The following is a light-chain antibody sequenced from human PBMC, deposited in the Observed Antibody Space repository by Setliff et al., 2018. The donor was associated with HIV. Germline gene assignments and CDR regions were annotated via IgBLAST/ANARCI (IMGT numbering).Light chain of an antibody. CDR3: SSYTSSSTLIV. V-gene: IGLV2-14*01. CDR2: DVT. Sequence: QSVLTQPASVSGSPGQSITISCTGTSSDVGGYNYVSRYQQHPGKAPKLMIYDVTKRPSGVSNRFSGSKSGNTASLTISGLQAEDEADYYCSSYTSSSTLIVFGTGTKVTVL. J-gene: IGLJ1*01. CDR1: SSDVGGYNY.